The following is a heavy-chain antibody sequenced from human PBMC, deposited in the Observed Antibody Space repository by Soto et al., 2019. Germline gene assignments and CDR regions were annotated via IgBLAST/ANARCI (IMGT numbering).Heavy chain of an antibody. CDR2: TYYRSKWYN. D-gene: IGHD3-22*01. V-gene: IGHV6-1*01. Sequence: SQTLSLTCAISGDSVSSNSAAWNWIRQSPSRGLEWLGRTYYRSKWYNDYAVSVKSRITITPDTSKNQFSLQLNSVTPEDTAVYYCARGSYYDSSGYYFFDYWGQGTLVTVSS. CDR3: ARGSYYDSSGYYFFDY. J-gene: IGHJ4*02. CDR1: GDSVSSNSAA.